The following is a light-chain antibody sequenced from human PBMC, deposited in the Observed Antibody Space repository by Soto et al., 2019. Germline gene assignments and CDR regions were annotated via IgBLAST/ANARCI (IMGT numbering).Light chain of an antibody. CDR1: QSISSY. Sequence: IRRTSKEWSMSASVGSVVIVACRASQSISSYLNWYQQKPGKAPKLLIYAASSLQSGVPSRFSGSGSGTDFTLTISSLHPDDTAPSYCQQSYSTPVTFGEGTKVDIK. V-gene: IGKV1-39*01. CDR2: AAS. J-gene: IGKJ1*01. CDR3: QQSYSTPVT.